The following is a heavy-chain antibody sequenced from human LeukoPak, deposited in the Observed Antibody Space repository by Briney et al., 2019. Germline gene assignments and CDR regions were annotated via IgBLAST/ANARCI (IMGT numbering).Heavy chain of an antibody. V-gene: IGHV3-30-3*01. D-gene: IGHD1-20*01. Sequence: GRSLRLSCAASGFTFSSYAMHWVRQAPGKGLEWVAVISYDGSNKYYADSVKGRFTISRDNSKNTLYLQMNSLRAEDTAVYYCAREGAGNWNYADYWGQGTLVTVSS. CDR2: ISYDGSNK. CDR1: GFTFSSYA. J-gene: IGHJ4*02. CDR3: AREGAGNWNYADY.